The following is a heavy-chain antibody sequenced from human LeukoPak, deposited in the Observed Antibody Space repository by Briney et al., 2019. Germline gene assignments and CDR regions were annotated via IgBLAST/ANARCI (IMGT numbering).Heavy chain of an antibody. CDR1: GFTFSNAW. V-gene: IGHV3-23*01. CDR2: ISGSGGST. Sequence: GGSLRLSCAASGFTFSNAWMSWVRQAPGKGLEWVSAISGSGGSTYYADSVKGRFTISRDNSKNTLYLQMNSLRAEDTAVYYCAKDVGVMVSPYYFDYWGQGTLVTVSS. CDR3: AKDVGVMVSPYYFDY. D-gene: IGHD3-10*01. J-gene: IGHJ4*02.